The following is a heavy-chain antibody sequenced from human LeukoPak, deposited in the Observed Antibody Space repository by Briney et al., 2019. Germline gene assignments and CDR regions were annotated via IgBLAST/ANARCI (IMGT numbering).Heavy chain of an antibody. V-gene: IGHV1-18*01. D-gene: IGHD1-26*01. CDR1: GYTFTSYG. CDR3: ARDLVLELVDYYMDV. Sequence: ASVKVSCKASGYTFTSYGISWVRQAPGQGLEWMGWISACNGNTNYAQKLQGRVTMTTDTSTSTAYMELRSLRSDDTAVYYCARDLVLELVDYYMDVWGKGTTVTVSS. CDR2: ISACNGNT. J-gene: IGHJ6*03.